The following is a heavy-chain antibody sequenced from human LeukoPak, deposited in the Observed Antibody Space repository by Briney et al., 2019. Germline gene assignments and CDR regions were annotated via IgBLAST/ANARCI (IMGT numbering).Heavy chain of an antibody. Sequence: GSLKLSCAASGFTFSSHWMSWVRPAPGKGLGWVANIKQDGSVKYYVDSVKGRFTTSRDNAKNSLYLQMNSLRAEDTAVYYCASYEFRSGTFDYWGQGTLVTVSS. J-gene: IGHJ4*02. CDR2: IKQDGSVK. D-gene: IGHD3-3*01. V-gene: IGHV3-7*03. CDR3: ASYEFRSGTFDY. CDR1: GFTFSSHW.